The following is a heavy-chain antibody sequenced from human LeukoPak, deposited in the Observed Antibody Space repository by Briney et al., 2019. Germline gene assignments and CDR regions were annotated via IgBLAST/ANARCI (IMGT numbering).Heavy chain of an antibody. V-gene: IGHV3-48*01. CDR1: GFTFSSYT. D-gene: IGHD6-25*01. J-gene: IGHJ6*03. Sequence: GGSLRLSCAASGFTFSSYTMNWVRQPPGKGLEWVSNIGTSSTTIYYADSVRGRFTISRDNAKNSLYLQMNSLRADDTAVYYCARFAAGGSYYYYMDVWGKGTTVTVSS. CDR2: IGTSSTTI. CDR3: ARFAAGGSYYYYMDV.